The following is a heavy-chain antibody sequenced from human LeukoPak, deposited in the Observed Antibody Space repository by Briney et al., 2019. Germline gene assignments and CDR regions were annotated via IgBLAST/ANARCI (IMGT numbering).Heavy chain of an antibody. D-gene: IGHD2-2*01. CDR1: GYTFTTYD. Sequence: ASVKVSCKASGYTFTTYDINWVRQATGQGLEWMGWMKPNSGNTGYAQKFQGRVTITRNTSISTAYMELSSLRSEDTAVYYCARDGGYCSSTSCYPLTSYYYYYYYMDVWGKGTTVTVSS. J-gene: IGHJ6*03. CDR3: ARDGGYCSSTSCYPLTSYYYYYYYMDV. V-gene: IGHV1-8*03. CDR2: MKPNSGNT.